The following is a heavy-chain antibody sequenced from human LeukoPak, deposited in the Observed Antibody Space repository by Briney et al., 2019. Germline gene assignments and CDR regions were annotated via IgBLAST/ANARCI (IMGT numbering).Heavy chain of an antibody. CDR1: GYTFTAYY. J-gene: IGHJ4*02. CDR2: INPNSGGT. Sequence: GASVKVSCKASGYTFTAYYMQWGRQAPGQGLEWMGWINPNSGGTDYAQKFQGRVTMTRDTSINTAYMVLSNLRSDDTAVYYCARDHYWGQGTPVTVSS. CDR3: ARDHY. V-gene: IGHV1-2*02.